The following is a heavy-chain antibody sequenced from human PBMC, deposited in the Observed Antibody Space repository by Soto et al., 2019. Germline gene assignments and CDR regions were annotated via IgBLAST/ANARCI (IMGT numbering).Heavy chain of an antibody. D-gene: IGHD3-3*01. CDR3: ATGNVDSMLEY. CDR1: DGSISSYDW. V-gene: IGHV4-4*02. CDR2: MYHSGGA. Sequence: PSETLSLTCVVSDGSISSYDWWTWVRQPPGKGLEWIGKMYHSGGADYSPSLKSRVTISADSSKNHFSLRLTGVTAADTAVYYCATGNVDSMLEYWGQGTKVTVYS. J-gene: IGHJ4*02.